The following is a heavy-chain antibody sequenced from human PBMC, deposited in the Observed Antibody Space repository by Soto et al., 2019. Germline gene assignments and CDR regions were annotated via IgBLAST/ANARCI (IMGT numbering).Heavy chain of an antibody. Sequence: PGGSLRLSCAASGFTFSSYAMSWVRQAPGKGLEWVSAISGSGGSTYYADSVKGRFTISRDNSKNTLYLQMNSLRAEDTAVYYCAKYYGSGSSHNYYYMDVWGKGTTVTVSS. CDR1: GFTFSSYA. CDR2: ISGSGGST. CDR3: AKYYGSGSSHNYYYMDV. D-gene: IGHD3-10*01. J-gene: IGHJ6*03. V-gene: IGHV3-23*01.